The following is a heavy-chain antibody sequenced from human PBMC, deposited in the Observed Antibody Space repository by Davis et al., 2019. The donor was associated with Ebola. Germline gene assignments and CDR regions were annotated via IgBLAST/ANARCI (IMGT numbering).Heavy chain of an antibody. V-gene: IGHV4-34*01. J-gene: IGHJ4*02. CDR3: ARAVAGSSWYGFDS. D-gene: IGHD6-13*01. CDR1: GGSFSGYY. CDR2: INHSGST. Sequence: MPSETLSLTCAVYGGSFSGYYWSWIRQPPGKGLEWIGEINHSGSTNYNPSLKSRVTISVDTSKNQFSLKVNSVTAADAAVYYCARAVAGSSWYGFDSWGQGTLVTVSS.